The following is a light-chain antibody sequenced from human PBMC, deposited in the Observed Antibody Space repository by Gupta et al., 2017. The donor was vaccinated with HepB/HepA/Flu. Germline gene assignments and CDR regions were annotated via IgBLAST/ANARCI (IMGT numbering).Light chain of an antibody. CDR3: QHRINWPWT. J-gene: IGKJ1*01. Sequence: EVVLTQSPATLSLSPGERATLSCRASQSVDIYLIWYQQKPGQTPRLLIYDASKRATGIPARFSGSGSGTDFTLTISSLEPEDFAVYYCQHRINWPWTFGQGTKVEIK. CDR1: QSVDIY. V-gene: IGKV3-11*01. CDR2: DAS.